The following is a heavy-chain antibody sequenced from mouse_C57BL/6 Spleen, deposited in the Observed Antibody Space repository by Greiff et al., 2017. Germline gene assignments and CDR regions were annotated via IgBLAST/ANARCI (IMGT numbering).Heavy chain of an antibody. V-gene: IGHV1-53*01. J-gene: IGHJ3*01. CDR1: GYTFTSYW. Sequence: VQLQESGTELVKPGASVKLSCKASGYTFTSYWMHWVKQRPGQGLEWIGNINPSNGGTNYNEKFKSKATLTVDKSSSTAYMQLSSLTSEDSAVYYCARGGTYDGYPWFAYWGQGTLVTVSA. CDR2: INPSNGGT. D-gene: IGHD2-3*01. CDR3: ARGGTYDGYPWFAY.